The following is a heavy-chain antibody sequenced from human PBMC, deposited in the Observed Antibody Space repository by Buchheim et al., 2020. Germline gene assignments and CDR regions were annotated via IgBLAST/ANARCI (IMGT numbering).Heavy chain of an antibody. V-gene: IGHV3-30-3*01. D-gene: IGHD6-13*01. Sequence: QVQVVESGGGVVQPGRSLRLSCAASGFTFSSYAFHWVRQAPGKGLEWVAVISGDGSNEYYADSVKGQFTISRANSKNTLYLQMNSLRAEDTAVYYCARGIADFSSTWFDYWGQGTL. CDR2: ISGDGSNE. CDR3: ARGIADFSSTWFDY. CDR1: GFTFSSYA. J-gene: IGHJ5*01.